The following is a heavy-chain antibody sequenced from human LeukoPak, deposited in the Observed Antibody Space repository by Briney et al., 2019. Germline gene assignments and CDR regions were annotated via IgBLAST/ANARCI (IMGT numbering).Heavy chain of an antibody. CDR1: GIAVTANY. CDR2: ISINTDT. J-gene: IGHJ4*02. V-gene: IGHV3-53*01. D-gene: IGHD1-26*01. CDR3: AIAQSWDELFDS. Sequence: PGGSLTLSCAASGIAVTANYMSWVRQPPGKGLEWVSFISINTDTFYADSVWGRFTISRDSSANTLFLQMNSLRDEDSAVYYCAIAQSWDELFDSWGQGTLVTVSS.